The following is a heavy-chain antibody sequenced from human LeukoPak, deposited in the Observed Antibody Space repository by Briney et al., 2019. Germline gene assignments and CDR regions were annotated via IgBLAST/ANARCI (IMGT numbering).Heavy chain of an antibody. CDR1: GFIFSNYG. CDR3: AKIGYCSSASCLGDTFEI. V-gene: IGHV3-30*02. D-gene: IGHD2-2*01. J-gene: IGHJ3*02. CDR2: IRYDGSNK. Sequence: GGSLRLSCAASGFIFSNYGMHWVRQAPGKGLEGVAFIRYDGSNKYYVDSVKGRFIISRDNSKNTLYLQMNSLRPQDTAVYYCAKIGYCSSASCLGDTFEIWGQGTMVTVSS.